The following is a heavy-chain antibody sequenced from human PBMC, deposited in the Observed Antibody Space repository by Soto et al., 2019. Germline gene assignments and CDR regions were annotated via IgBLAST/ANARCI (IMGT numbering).Heavy chain of an antibody. V-gene: IGHV1-2*02. CDR1: GYTFTGYY. Sequence: QVQLVQSGAEVKKPGASVKVSCKASGYTFTGYYMHWVRQAPGQGLEWMGWINRISGGTKYARKFEGRVTMTRDTSVRTAYMELSRLRSDATAVYYCARGGVGTGGYGMDVWGQGTTVTVSS. J-gene: IGHJ6*02. CDR3: ARGGVGTGGYGMDV. D-gene: IGHD1-26*01. CDR2: INRISGGT.